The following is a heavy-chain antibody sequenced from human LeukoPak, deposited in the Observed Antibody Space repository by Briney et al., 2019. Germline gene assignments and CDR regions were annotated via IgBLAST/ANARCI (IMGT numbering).Heavy chain of an antibody. CDR1: GFTFSNYA. V-gene: IGHV3-23*01. CDR3: ARASHDFWSGYYESYYYYYMDV. CDR2: ISGSASST. D-gene: IGHD3-3*01. Sequence: PGGSLRLSCAASGFTFSNYAMSWVRQAPGKGLEWVSAISGSASSTYHADSVKGRFTISRDNSKNSLYLQMNSLRAEDTAVYYCARASHDFWSGYYESYYYYYMDVWGKGTTVTVSS. J-gene: IGHJ6*03.